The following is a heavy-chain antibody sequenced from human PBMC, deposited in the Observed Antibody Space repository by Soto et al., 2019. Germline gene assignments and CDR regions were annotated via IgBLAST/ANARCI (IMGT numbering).Heavy chain of an antibody. J-gene: IGHJ6*02. Sequence: SETLSLTCAVYGGSFSGYYWSWIRQPPGKGLEWIGSIYYSGSTYYNPSLKSRVTISVDTSKNQFSLKLSSVTAADTAVYYCARMADYGDYTTYYYYYGMDVWGQGTTVTVSS. CDR3: ARMADYGDYTTYYYYYGMDV. CDR1: GGSFSGYY. CDR2: IYYSGST. D-gene: IGHD4-17*01. V-gene: IGHV4-34*01.